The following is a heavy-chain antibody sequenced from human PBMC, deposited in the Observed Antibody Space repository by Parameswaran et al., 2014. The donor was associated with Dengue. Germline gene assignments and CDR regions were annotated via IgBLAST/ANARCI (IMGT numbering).Heavy chain of an antibody. Sequence: WVRQAPGQGLEWMGWINPNSGGTNYAQKFQGRVTMTRDTSISTAYMELSRLRSDDTAVYYCARDQTGLVDTAMAPWGLDYWGQGTLVTVSS. J-gene: IGHJ4*02. D-gene: IGHD5-18*01. V-gene: IGHV1-2*02. CDR3: ARDQTGLVDTAMAPWGLDY. CDR2: INPNSGGT.